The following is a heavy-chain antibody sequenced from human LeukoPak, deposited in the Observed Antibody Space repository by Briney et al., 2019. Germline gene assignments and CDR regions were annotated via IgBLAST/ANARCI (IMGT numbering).Heavy chain of an antibody. D-gene: IGHD3-16*01. CDR2: IYYSGST. J-gene: IGHJ3*01. CDR1: GGSISSYY. V-gene: IGHV4-59*08. Sequence: SKTLSLTCTVSGGSISSYYWSWIRQPPGKGLEWIGYIYYSGSTNYNPSLKSRVTISVDTSKNQFSLKLSSVTAADTAVYYCARRWVYDKRAFDAWGQGTMVTVSS. CDR3: ARRWVYDKRAFDA.